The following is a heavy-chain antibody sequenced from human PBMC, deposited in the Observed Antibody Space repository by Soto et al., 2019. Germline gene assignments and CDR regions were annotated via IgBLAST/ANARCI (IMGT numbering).Heavy chain of an antibody. CDR3: ARDDESPFGMVVTHNWFDP. V-gene: IGHV6-1*01. CDR1: GDSVSSNSAA. Sequence: SQTLSLTCAISGDSVSSNSAAWNWIRQSPSRGLEWLGRTYYRSKWYNDYAVSVKSRITINPDTSKNQFSLQLNSVTPEDTAVYYCARDDESPFGMVVTHNWFDPWGQGTLVTVSS. J-gene: IGHJ5*02. CDR2: TYYRSKWYN. D-gene: IGHD2-21*02.